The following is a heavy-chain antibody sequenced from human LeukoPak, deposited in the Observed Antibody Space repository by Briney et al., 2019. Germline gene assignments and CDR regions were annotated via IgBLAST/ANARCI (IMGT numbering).Heavy chain of an antibody. CDR3: AKSFWWFGEFSPFDY. V-gene: IGHV3-9*01. Sequence: PGGSLRLSCAASGFTFDDYAMHWVRQPPGKGLEWVSGISWNSGSIVYADSVKGRFTISRDNAKNSLYLQMNSLRAEDTAVYYCAKSFWWFGEFSPFDYWGQGTLVTVSS. D-gene: IGHD3-10*01. CDR2: ISWNSGSI. CDR1: GFTFDDYA. J-gene: IGHJ4*02.